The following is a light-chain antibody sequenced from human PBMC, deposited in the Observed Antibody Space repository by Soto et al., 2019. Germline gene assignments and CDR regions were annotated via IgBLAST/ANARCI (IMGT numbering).Light chain of an antibody. J-gene: IGLJ2*01. CDR3: ATWDDSLSGYVV. CDR2: RNN. Sequence: QSVLTQPPSASGTPGQRVTISCSGSSSNIGSNYVFWYQQLPGTAPKVLMYRNNQRPSGVPDRFSGSKSGTLASLAISGLRSEDEADYYCATWDDSLSGYVVFGGGTKLTVL. V-gene: IGLV1-47*01. CDR1: SSNIGSNY.